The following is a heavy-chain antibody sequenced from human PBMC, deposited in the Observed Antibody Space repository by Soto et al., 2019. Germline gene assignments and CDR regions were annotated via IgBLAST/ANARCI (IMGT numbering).Heavy chain of an antibody. CDR3: ARYCNGGACYSASLDY. Sequence: GVSLRLSCAASPFTFRSYSMHWVRQAPGKGLEWVTSISYDGSKESYADSVKGRFAVPRDNSKNTLYLQMNSLRPEDTAVYYCARYCNGGACYSASLDYWGQGTQVTVSS. CDR1: PFTFRSYS. V-gene: IGHV3-30*09. J-gene: IGHJ4*02. CDR2: ISYDGSKE. D-gene: IGHD2-15*01.